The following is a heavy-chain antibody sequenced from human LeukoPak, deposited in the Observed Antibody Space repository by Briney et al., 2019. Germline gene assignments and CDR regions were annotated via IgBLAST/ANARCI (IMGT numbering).Heavy chain of an antibody. CDR2: ISGSGGST. CDR3: EKDHPQQVVVPAAINYFDY. D-gene: IGHD2-2*02. Sequence: PGGSLRLSCAASGFTFSSYAMSWVRQAPGKGLEWVSAISGSGGSTYYADSVKGRFTISRDNSKNTLYLQMNSLRAEDTAVYYCEKDHPQQVVVPAAINYFDYWGQGTLVTVSS. J-gene: IGHJ4*02. V-gene: IGHV3-23*01. CDR1: GFTFSSYA.